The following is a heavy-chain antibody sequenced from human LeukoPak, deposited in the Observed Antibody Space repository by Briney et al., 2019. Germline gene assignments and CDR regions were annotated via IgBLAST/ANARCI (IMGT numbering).Heavy chain of an antibody. J-gene: IGHJ5*02. CDR3: ASAPSGWDTNWFDP. D-gene: IGHD6-19*01. Sequence: APVKVSCKASGFTFTSYYVHWVRQAPGQGLEWMGIIDPSGGSTNYAQRFQGRVTLTRDMSTSIVYMELSSLRSEDTAVYYCASAPSGWDTNWFDPWGQGTLVTVSS. CDR1: GFTFTSYY. V-gene: IGHV1-46*01. CDR2: IDPSGGST.